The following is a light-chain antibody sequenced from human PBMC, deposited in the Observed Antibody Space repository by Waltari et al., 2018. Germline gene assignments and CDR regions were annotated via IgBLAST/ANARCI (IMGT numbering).Light chain of an antibody. Sequence: QSALAQPASVSGSPGQSITISCTGTSSDGGSYNLVSWYQQHPGKVPKLMIYEVIKRPSGVSNRFSGSKSGNTASLTISGLQAEDEADYYCCSYVGGSSLIFGGGTKLTVL. CDR2: EVI. J-gene: IGLJ2*01. CDR3: CSYVGGSSLI. V-gene: IGLV2-23*02. CDR1: SSDGGSYNL.